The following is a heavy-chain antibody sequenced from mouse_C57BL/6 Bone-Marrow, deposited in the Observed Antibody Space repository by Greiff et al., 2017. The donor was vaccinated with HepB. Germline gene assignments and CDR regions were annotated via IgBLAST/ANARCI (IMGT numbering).Heavy chain of an antibody. D-gene: IGHD2-3*01. J-gene: IGHJ3*01. CDR2: INPNNGGT. Sequence: EVQLQQSGPELVKPGASVKISCKASGYTFTDYYMNWVKQSHGKSLEWIGDINPNNGGTSYNQKFKGKATLTVDKSSSTAYMELRSLTSEDSAVYYCARVDVDWFAYWGQGTLVTVSA. CDR1: GYTFTDYY. CDR3: ARVDVDWFAY. V-gene: IGHV1-26*01.